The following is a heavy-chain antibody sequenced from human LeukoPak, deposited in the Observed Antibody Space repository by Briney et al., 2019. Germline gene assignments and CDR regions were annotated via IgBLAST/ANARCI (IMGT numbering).Heavy chain of an antibody. CDR2: ISSSSSYI. J-gene: IGHJ4*02. Sequence: GGSLRLSCAASGFTFSSYSMKWVRQAPGKGLEWVSSISSSSSYIYYADSVKGRFTISRDNAKNSLYLQMNSLRAEDTAVYYCARVGNGYNRDWGQGTLVTVSS. D-gene: IGHD5-24*01. CDR3: ARVGNGYNRD. CDR1: GFTFSSYS. V-gene: IGHV3-21*01.